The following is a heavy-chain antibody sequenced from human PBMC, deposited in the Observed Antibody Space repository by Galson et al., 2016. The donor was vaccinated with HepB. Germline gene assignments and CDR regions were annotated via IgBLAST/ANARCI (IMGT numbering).Heavy chain of an antibody. CDR1: SGSVSSGGYY. J-gene: IGHJ6*02. CDR2: IQNPGST. V-gene: IGHV4-61*08. D-gene: IGHD2/OR15-2a*01. CDR3: ARDEGFYNGMDV. Sequence: APLSLTCTVSSGSVSSGGYYWSWVRQSPGKGLEWIGYIQNPGSTNYNPSLKGRVTISIDRSKNQFFLELTSVTAADTAVYYCARDEGFYNGMDVWGQGTTVTVSS.